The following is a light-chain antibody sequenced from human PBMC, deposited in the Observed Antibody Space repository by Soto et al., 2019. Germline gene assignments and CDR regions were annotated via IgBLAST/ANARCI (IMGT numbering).Light chain of an antibody. J-gene: IGKJ2*01. CDR2: AAS. CDR3: QQSYNTPYT. CDR1: QSISVH. Sequence: DIQMTQSPSSLSASVGDTVTITCRASQSISVHLNWYQQKPGKVPKLLIYAASNLQSGVPSSFSGSQSETDYALTITSLKPDDFTTYYCQQSYNTPYTFGQGTKLQIK. V-gene: IGKV1-39*01.